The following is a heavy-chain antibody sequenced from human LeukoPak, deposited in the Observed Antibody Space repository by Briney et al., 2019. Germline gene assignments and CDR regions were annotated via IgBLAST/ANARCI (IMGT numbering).Heavy chain of an antibody. CDR3: AKDAYGGNAYFDY. D-gene: IGHD4-23*01. V-gene: IGHV3-33*06. J-gene: IGHJ4*02. CDR2: IWYDGSNK. CDR1: GFTFSSYG. Sequence: QPGGSLRLSCAASGFTFSSYGMHWVRQAPGKGLEWVAVIWYDGSNKYYADSVKGRFTISRDNSKSTLYLQMNSLRAEDTAVYYCAKDAYGGNAYFDYWGQGTLVTVSS.